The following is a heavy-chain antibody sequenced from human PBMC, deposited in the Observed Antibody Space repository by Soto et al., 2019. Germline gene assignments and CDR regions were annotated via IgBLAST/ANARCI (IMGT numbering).Heavy chain of an antibody. J-gene: IGHJ6*02. CDR3: ARVPVTTHYYYGMDV. Sequence: SETLSLTCTVSGGSISSYYWSWIRQPPGKGLEWIGYIYYSGSTNYNPSLKSRVTISVDTSKNQFSLKLSSVTAADTAVYYCARVPVTTHYYYGMDVWGQGTTVTVSS. CDR1: GGSISSYY. CDR2: IYYSGST. V-gene: IGHV4-59*01. D-gene: IGHD4-17*01.